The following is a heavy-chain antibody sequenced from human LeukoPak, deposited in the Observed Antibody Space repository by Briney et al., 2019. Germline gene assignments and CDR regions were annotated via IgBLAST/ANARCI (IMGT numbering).Heavy chain of an antibody. CDR1: GGSMSSSSYY. CDR2: IYYSGRT. V-gene: IGHV4-39*01. Sequence: SETLSLTCTVSGGSMSSSSYYWGWIRQPPGKGLEWIGSIYYSGRTYYNPSLKSRDTISGNQSKNQFSLRLSSVTAADTAVYYCERLLVGTDAFDIWAQGTMVPVPS. J-gene: IGHJ3*02. D-gene: IGHD6-13*01. CDR3: ERLLVGTDAFDI.